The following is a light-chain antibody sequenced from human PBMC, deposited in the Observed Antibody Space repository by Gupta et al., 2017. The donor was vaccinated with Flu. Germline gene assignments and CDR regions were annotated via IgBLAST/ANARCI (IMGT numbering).Light chain of an antibody. J-gene: IGLJ3*02. CDR2: EVN. CDR3: SSYTSSNSWV. CDR1: SSDVGNYNY. V-gene: IGLV2-14*01. Sequence: SALTQPASVSGSPGQSITISCTGTSSDVGNYNYVSWYQQHPGKAPKLMIYEVNNRPSGISNRFSGSKSGNTASLSISGLQAEDEADYYCSSYTSSNSWVFGGGTKVTVL.